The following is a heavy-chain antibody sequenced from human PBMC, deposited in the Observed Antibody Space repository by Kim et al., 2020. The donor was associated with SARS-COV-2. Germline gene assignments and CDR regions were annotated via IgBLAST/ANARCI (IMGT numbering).Heavy chain of an antibody. CDR3: AREGYYDIWSGSSDIRWF. J-gene: IGHJ5*01. CDR1: GGSIGSYY. Sequence: SETLSLTCTVSGGSIGSYYWSWIRQPPGKGLEWIGYIYYSGSTNYNPSLKSRVTISVDTSKNQFSLKLSSVTAADTAVYYCAREGYYDIWSGSSDIRWF. V-gene: IGHV4-59*01. D-gene: IGHD3-3*01. CDR2: IYYSGST.